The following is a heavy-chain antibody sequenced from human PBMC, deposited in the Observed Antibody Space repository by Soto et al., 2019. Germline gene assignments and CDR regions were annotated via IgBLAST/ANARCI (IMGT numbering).Heavy chain of an antibody. V-gene: IGHV3-23*01. J-gene: IGHJ4*02. CDR1: GFTFSSYA. CDR3: AKGEAVCSAGSCLRFYFDY. Sequence: VGSLRLSCAASGFTFSSYAMSWVRQAPGKGLEWVSAISGSGGSTYYADSVKGRFTISGDNSKNTLYLQMNSLRAEDTAVYYCAKGEAVCSAGSCLRFYFDYWGQGTLVTVSS. D-gene: IGHD2-15*01. CDR2: ISGSGGST.